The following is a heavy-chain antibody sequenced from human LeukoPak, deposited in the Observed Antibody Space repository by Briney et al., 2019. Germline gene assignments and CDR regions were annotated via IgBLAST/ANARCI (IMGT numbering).Heavy chain of an antibody. CDR2: VYYSGTT. D-gene: IGHD1-1*01. Sequence: SETLSLTCKVSGGSISSFYWSWIRQPPGKGLEWIGCVYYSGTTNYNPSLKSRVTLSGDTSKNQFSLKLSSVTAADTAVYYCAREGTAGTNLNWFDPWGQGTLVTVSS. J-gene: IGHJ5*02. V-gene: IGHV4-59*01. CDR3: AREGTAGTNLNWFDP. CDR1: GGSISSFY.